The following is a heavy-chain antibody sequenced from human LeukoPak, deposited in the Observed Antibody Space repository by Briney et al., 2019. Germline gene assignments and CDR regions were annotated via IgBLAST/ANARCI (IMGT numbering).Heavy chain of an antibody. V-gene: IGHV3-21*01. J-gene: IGHJ4*02. Sequence: GGSLRLSCAASGFTFSSYSMNWVRQAPGKGLEWVSPISSSSSYIYYADSVKGRFTISRDNAKNSLYLQMNSLRAEDTAVYYCARGGTSTYYDFWSGYYQGYFDYWGQGTLVTVSS. CDR2: ISSSSSYI. CDR1: GFTFSSYS. CDR3: ARGGTSTYYDFWSGYYQGYFDY. D-gene: IGHD3-3*01.